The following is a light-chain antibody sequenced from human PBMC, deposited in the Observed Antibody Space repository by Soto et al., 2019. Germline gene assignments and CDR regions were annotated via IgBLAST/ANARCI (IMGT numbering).Light chain of an antibody. CDR1: STDVGAYNY. J-gene: IGLJ1*01. CDR2: DVN. V-gene: IGLV2-14*01. CDR3: SSYSSSSTLYV. Sequence: QSVLTQPASVSGSPGQSITISCPGTSTDVGAYNYVSWYQQHPGKAPKLMIFDVNNRPSGVSDRFSGSKPGNTASLTISGLQAEDEAEYYCSSYSSSSTLYVFGTGTKVTVL.